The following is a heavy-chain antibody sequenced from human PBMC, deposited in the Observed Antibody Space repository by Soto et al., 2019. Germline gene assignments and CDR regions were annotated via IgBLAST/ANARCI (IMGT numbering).Heavy chain of an antibody. J-gene: IGHJ1*01. CDR3: ARLSYYYDSSGYYPALGYFQQ. CDR1: GDSFTSYW. V-gene: IGHV5-51*01. D-gene: IGHD3-22*01. CDR2: IYPGDSDT. Sequence: PGESLKISWNGSGDSFTSYWSCWVRQMPGKGLEGMGIIYPGDSDTRYSPSFQGQVTISADKSISTAYLQWSSLKASDTAMYYCARLSYYYDSSGYYPALGYFQQWGQGTLVTVHS.